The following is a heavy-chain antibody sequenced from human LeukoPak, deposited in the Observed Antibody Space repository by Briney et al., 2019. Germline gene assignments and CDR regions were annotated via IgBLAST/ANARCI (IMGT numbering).Heavy chain of an antibody. CDR3: ASMVRGITGFDT. Sequence: PSETLSLTCTVSGGSISSDDYYWSWIRQPPGKGLEWIGYIDYSGSTYYNPSLKRRVTISVDTSKNQFSLKLSSVTAADTAVYYCASMVRGITGFDTWGQGTLVTVSS. CDR2: IDYSGST. CDR1: GGSISSDDYY. D-gene: IGHD3-10*01. J-gene: IGHJ5*02. V-gene: IGHV4-30-4*01.